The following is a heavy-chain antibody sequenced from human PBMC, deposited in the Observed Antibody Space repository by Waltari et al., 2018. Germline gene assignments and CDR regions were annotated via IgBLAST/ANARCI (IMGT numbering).Heavy chain of an antibody. CDR3: AKAGYSKCCSSPDY. CDR1: GFTFSSYA. Sequence: EVQLLESGGGLVQPGGSMRLSCAASGFTFSSYAMSWVRPAPGKGLEWVSAISGSGGSTYYADSVKGRFTISRDNSKNTLYLQMNSLRAEDTAVYYCAKAGYSKCCSSPDYWGQGTLVTVSS. V-gene: IGHV3-23*01. D-gene: IGHD5-12*01. J-gene: IGHJ4*02. CDR2: ISGSGGST.